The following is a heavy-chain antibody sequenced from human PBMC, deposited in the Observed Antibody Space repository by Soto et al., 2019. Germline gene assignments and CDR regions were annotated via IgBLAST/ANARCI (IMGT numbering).Heavy chain of an antibody. Sequence: PVGSLRLSCAASGFTFSRYWMHWVRQAPGKGLVWLSRIDSGGSTTYYADSVKGRFTISRENAKNSLYLQMNSLRAGDTAVDYCARAVIGYCTTGVWLSDAFDMWSQVTMVTVSS. V-gene: IGHV3-74*01. D-gene: IGHD2-8*01. CDR3: ARAVIGYCTTGVWLSDAFDM. CDR1: GFTFSRYW. CDR2: IDSGGSTT. J-gene: IGHJ3*02.